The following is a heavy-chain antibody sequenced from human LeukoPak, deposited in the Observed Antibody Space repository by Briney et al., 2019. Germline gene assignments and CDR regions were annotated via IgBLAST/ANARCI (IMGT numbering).Heavy chain of an antibody. CDR3: AKLERDSSSWFDY. Sequence: GGSLRLSRAASGFTFSSYAMSWVRQAPGKGLEWVSAISGSGGSTYYADSVKGRFTISRDNSKNTLYLQMNSLRAEDTAVYYCAKLERDSSSWFDYWGQGTLVTVSS. D-gene: IGHD6-13*01. V-gene: IGHV3-23*01. CDR1: GFTFSSYA. CDR2: ISGSGGST. J-gene: IGHJ4*02.